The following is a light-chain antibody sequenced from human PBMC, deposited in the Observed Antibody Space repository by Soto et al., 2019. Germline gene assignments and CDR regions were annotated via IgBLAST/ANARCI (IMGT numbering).Light chain of an antibody. CDR1: QSVSID. Sequence: EIVMTQSPDTVPVSPGERVTLSCRASQSVSIDLAWYQQKPGQAPRLLIYGASTRATDIPPSFTGSGSGTEFTLTISSLQSEDIAVYYCQQYNKWPQTFGQGTKVDIK. CDR2: GAS. J-gene: IGKJ1*01. V-gene: IGKV3-15*01. CDR3: QQYNKWPQT.